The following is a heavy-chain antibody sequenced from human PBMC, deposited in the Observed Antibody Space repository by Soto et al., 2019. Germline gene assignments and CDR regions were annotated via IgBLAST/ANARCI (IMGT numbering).Heavy chain of an antibody. J-gene: IGHJ5*02. CDR2: IYYSGST. V-gene: IGHV4-30-4*02. Sequence: SDTLSLTCTVSGGSISSGGYYWRWIRQHPWKGLEWIGYIYYSGSTYYNPSLKSRVTISVDTSKNQFSLKLSSVTAADTAVYYCASSSDNWFDPWGQGXLVTVYS. CDR1: GGSISSGGYY. D-gene: IGHD6-6*01. CDR3: ASSSDNWFDP.